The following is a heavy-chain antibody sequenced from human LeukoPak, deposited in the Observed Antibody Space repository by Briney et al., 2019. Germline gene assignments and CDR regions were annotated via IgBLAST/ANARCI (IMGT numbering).Heavy chain of an antibody. Sequence: SETLSLTCTVSGGSISSYYWSWIRQPPGKGPEWIGYIYYSGSTNYNPSLKSRVTISVDTSKNQFSLKLSSVTAADTAVYYCARDSGVASPLDYWGQGTLVTVSS. J-gene: IGHJ4*02. CDR2: IYYSGST. CDR3: ARDSGVASPLDY. D-gene: IGHD3-10*01. CDR1: GGSISSYY. V-gene: IGHV4-59*01.